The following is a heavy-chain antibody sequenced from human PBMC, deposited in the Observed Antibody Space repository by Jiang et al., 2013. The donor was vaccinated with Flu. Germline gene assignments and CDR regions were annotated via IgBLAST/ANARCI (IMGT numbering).Heavy chain of an antibody. CDR3: AHRLPPIAARPVAFDI. CDR2: IYWNDDM. D-gene: IGHD6-6*01. J-gene: IGHJ3*02. CDR1: GFSLSTSGVG. V-gene: IGHV2-5*01. Sequence: KPTQILTLTCTFSGFSLSTSGVGVGWIRQPPGKALEWLALIYWNDDMRYSPSLKSRLTITKDTSKNQVVLTMTNMDPVDTATYYCAHRLPPIAARPVAFDIWGQGTMVTVSS.